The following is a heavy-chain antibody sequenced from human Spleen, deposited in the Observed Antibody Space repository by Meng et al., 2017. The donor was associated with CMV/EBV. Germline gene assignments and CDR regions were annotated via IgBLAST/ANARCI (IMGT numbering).Heavy chain of an antibody. V-gene: IGHV1-46*01. CDR2: INPSGGNT. Sequence: ASVKVSCXXSGYSFTGSSVHWVRQAPGQGLEWXXIINPSGGNTYYAHKFRGRVTMTRDTSTSTVYXELSSLRXXDKAXYYCARGRDQVKYDGWDGGYWGQGTLVTVSS. CDR1: GYSFTGSS. J-gene: IGHJ4*02. D-gene: IGHD3-16*01. CDR3: ARGRDQVKYDGWDGGY.